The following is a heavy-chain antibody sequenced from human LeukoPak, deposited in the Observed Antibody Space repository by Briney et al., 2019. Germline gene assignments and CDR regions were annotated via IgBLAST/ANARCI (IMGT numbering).Heavy chain of an antibody. J-gene: IGHJ5*02. CDR1: GFTFSSYA. CDR2: ISGSSIST. CDR3: ARVGCSSTSCGP. D-gene: IGHD2-2*01. Sequence: GGSLRLSCAASGFTFSSYAVNWVRQAPGKGLEWVSGISGSSISTYYADSVKGRFTISRDNSKNMLYLQMNSLRAEDTAVYYCARVGCSSTSCGPWGQGTLVTVSS. V-gene: IGHV3-23*01.